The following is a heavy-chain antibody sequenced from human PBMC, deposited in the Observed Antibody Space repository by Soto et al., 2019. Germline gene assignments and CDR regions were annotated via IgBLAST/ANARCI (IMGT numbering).Heavy chain of an antibody. Sequence: QVQLVQSGAEVKKPGASVKVSCKASGYTFTSYDINWVRQATGQGREWMGWMNPNSGNTGYAQKFRGRGTMTRNTSISTAYRELSSLRSEGTAVYSCARERTGTTSMDVWGQGTTVTVSS. J-gene: IGHJ6*02. V-gene: IGHV1-8*01. CDR3: ARERTGTTSMDV. D-gene: IGHD1-1*01. CDR2: MNPNSGNT. CDR1: GYTFTSYD.